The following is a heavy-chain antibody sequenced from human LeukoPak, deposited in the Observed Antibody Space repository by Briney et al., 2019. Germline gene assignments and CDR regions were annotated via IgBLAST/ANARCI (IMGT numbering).Heavy chain of an antibody. D-gene: IGHD2-2*01. V-gene: IGHV3-21*01. J-gene: IGHJ6*02. CDR2: ICSSSSYI. CDR3: ARVVELVVVPAAIDQHYYYGMDV. CDR1: GFTFSSYS. Sequence: GGCLRLSCAASGFTFSSYSMNWVRQAPGKGLEWGSSICSSSSYIYYADSVKGRFTISRDNAKNSLYLQMNSLRAEDTAVYYCARVVELVVVPAAIDQHYYYGMDVWGQGTTVTVSS.